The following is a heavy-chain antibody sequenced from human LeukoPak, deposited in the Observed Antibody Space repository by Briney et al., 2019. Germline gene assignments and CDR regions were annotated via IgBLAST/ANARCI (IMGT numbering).Heavy chain of an antibody. D-gene: IGHD1-1*01. Sequence: ASVKVSCKASGYTFTSYDINWVRQATGQGLEWMGWMNPNSGNTGYAQKFQGRVTMTRNTSISTAYMELSGLRSEDTAVYYCARDNWNDEYYYYYYGMDVWGQGTTVTVSS. CDR1: GYTFTSYD. CDR2: MNPNSGNT. J-gene: IGHJ6*02. V-gene: IGHV1-8*01. CDR3: ARDNWNDEYYYYYYGMDV.